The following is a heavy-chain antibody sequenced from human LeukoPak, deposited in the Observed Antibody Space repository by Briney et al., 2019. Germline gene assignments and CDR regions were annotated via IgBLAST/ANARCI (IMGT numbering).Heavy chain of an antibody. J-gene: IGHJ4*02. D-gene: IGHD3-10*01. CDR1: GISLSNYA. V-gene: IGHV3-23*01. CDR3: AKRGVVIRGLLVIGYNQEAYHYDF. CDR2: ISERGGST. Sequence: GGSLRLSCVVSGISLSNYAMTWVRQAPGKGLEWDSYISERGGSTTYADSVKGRFTISRDTSLNTLYLQMNNLRAEDTAVYFCAKRGVVIRGLLVIGYNQEAYHYDFWGQGVLVTVSS.